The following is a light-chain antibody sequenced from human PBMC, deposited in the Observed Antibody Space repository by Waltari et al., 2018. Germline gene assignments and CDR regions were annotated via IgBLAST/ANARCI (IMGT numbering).Light chain of an antibody. Sequence: EIVLTQSPSKVSLSPGERATRSCRASQGVSGALAWYQQKPGQAPRLVIYGSSSRASGIPERFSGSGFGTDFSLTISRLEPEDFAVYYCQMYVKLPVTFGQGTKVEIK. CDR3: QMYVKLPVT. CDR2: GSS. J-gene: IGKJ1*01. V-gene: IGKV3-20*01. CDR1: QGVSGA.